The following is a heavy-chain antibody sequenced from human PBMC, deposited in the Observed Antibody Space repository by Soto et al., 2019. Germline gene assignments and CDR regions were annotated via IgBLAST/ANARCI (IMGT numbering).Heavy chain of an antibody. D-gene: IGHD3-16*01. J-gene: IGHJ2*01. Sequence: QVQLVQSGAEVKKPGASVKVSCKASGYTFTSYGISWVRQAPGQGLEWMGWISAYNGNTNYAQKLQGRVTMTTDTSTSTAYMELGGLRSDDTAVYYWAREGGGYIGGVHYPPNWYFDLWGRGTLVTVSS. CDR1: GYTFTSYG. CDR2: ISAYNGNT. CDR3: AREGGGYIGGVHYPPNWYFDL. V-gene: IGHV1-18*04.